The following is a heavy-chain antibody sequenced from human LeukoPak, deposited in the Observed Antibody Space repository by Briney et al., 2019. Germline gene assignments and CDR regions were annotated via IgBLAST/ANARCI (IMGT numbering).Heavy chain of an antibody. D-gene: IGHD3-22*01. CDR1: GASISSGSNY. CDR2: IYSSGST. CDR3: ARKDDSSGYYYSPFEAFDI. V-gene: IGHV4-39*07. Sequence: SETLSLTCSVSGASISSGSNYWGWIRQPPGKTQEWIGSIYSSGSTNYNPSLKSRVTISVDTSKNQFSLKLSSVTAADTAVYYCARKDDSSGYYYSPFEAFDIWGQGTMVTVSS. J-gene: IGHJ3*02.